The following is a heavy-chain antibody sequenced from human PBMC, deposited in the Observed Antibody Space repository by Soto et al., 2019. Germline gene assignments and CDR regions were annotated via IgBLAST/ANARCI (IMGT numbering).Heavy chain of an antibody. V-gene: IGHV3-33*01. D-gene: IGHD1-26*01. J-gene: IGHJ5*02. CDR3: ARRAEGSWYWIDP. Sequence: QVQLVESGGGVVQPGRSLTLSCAASGFTFSSYAMHWVRQAPGKGLEWVAAIWYDGNNKYYADSVKGRFTLPRDNSKNMVYLQMNSLRVEDTAVYYCARRAEGSWYWIDPWGQGTLVTVSS. CDR1: GFTFSSYA. CDR2: IWYDGNNK.